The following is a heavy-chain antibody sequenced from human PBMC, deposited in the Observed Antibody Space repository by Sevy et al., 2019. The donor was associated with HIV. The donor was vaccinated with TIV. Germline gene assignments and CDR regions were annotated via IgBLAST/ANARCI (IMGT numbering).Heavy chain of an antibody. CDR2: IYYRGST. D-gene: IGHD2-21*02. J-gene: IGHJ6*03. V-gene: IGHV4-59*01. Sequence: SETLSLTCTVSGGSISSYYWSWIRQPPGKGLEWIGYIYYRGSTNYNPSLKSRVTISVDTSKNQFSLKLSSVTAADTAVYYCARLAVVTNYYYYYYMDVWGKGTTVTVSS. CDR1: GGSISSYY. CDR3: ARLAVVTNYYYYYYMDV.